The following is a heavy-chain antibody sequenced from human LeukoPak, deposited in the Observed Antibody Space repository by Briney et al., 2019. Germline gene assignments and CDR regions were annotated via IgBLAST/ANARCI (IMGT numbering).Heavy chain of an antibody. D-gene: IGHD2-15*01. CDR1: GFTFGNAW. V-gene: IGHV3-15*01. CDR2: ITSKTDGGTT. J-gene: IGHJ4*02. CDR3: STYTNKNGWY. Sequence: GGSLRLSCAISGFTFGNAWMSWVRQAPGEGLEGVGRITSKTDGGTTDYAAPVKGRFSISSDDSTDTLYLQMNSLKTEDTDVYYCSTYTNKNGWYWGQGTLVTVSS.